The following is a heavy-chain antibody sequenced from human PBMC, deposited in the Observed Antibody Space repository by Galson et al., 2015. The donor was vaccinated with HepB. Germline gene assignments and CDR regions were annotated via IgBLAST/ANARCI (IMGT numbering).Heavy chain of an antibody. Sequence: QSGAEVKKPGESLKISCKGSGYSFTTYWIGWVRQTPGKGLEWMATIHPGDSNSNYSPSFQGQVTISADKSINTAYLQWSSLKASDTAIYYCATHDRTASDYWGQGTRVTVSS. CDR1: GYSFTTYW. D-gene: IGHD2-21*02. J-gene: IGHJ4*02. V-gene: IGHV5-51*03. CDR2: IHPGDSNS. CDR3: ATHDRTASDY.